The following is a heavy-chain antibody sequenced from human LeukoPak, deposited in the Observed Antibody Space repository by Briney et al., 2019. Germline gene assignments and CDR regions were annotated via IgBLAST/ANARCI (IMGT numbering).Heavy chain of an antibody. J-gene: IGHJ4*02. CDR1: GFTFSNYG. Sequence: GGSLRLSCAASGFTFSNYGMHWVRQAPGKGLEWVAIIWYDGSSEYYADSVKGRFTISRDTSKNTLYLQMNSLRAEDTAVYYCARDRGTYYGDYWGQGTLVTVSS. D-gene: IGHD1-26*01. CDR3: ARDRGTYYGDY. CDR2: IWYDGSSE. V-gene: IGHV3-33*01.